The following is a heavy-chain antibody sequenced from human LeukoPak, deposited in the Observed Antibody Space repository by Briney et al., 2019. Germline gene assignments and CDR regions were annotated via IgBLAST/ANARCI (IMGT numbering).Heavy chain of an antibody. D-gene: IGHD3-10*01. Sequence: SETLSLTCTVSGGSISTSNYYWGWIRQPPGNGLEWIGNIFYSGSTYYSPSLRSRVTISLDTSRDQFSLKLNSVTAADTAVYYCARRVPDYYGSGSYRGNWFDPWGQGTLVTVSS. CDR2: IFYSGST. V-gene: IGHV4-39*01. CDR1: GGSISTSNYY. CDR3: ARRVPDYYGSGSYRGNWFDP. J-gene: IGHJ5*02.